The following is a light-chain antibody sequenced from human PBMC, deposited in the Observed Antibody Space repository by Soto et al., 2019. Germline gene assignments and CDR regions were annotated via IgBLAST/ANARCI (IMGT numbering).Light chain of an antibody. CDR3: AARDDTLNVV. Sequence: QSVLTQPPSASETPGQRVTISCSGSSSNIGFDYVDWYQHVPGAAPKLLIYRNNLRPPGVPDRFSGSKSGTSASLAISGLRTENEADYYCAARDDTLNVVFGGGTKVTVL. V-gene: IGLV1-47*01. J-gene: IGLJ3*02. CDR2: RNN. CDR1: SSNIGFDY.